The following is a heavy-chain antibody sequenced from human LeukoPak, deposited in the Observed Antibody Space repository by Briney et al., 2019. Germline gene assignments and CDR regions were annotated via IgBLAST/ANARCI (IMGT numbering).Heavy chain of an antibody. CDR3: ARDRLDYGDYYYYYYMDV. CDR1: GGSISNYY. V-gene: IGHV4-59*01. D-gene: IGHD4-17*01. Sequence: SETLSLTCTVSGGSISNYYWSWIRQPPGKGLEWIGYVYYSGSTNYNPSLRSRVTISVDTSKNQFSLKLSSVTAADTAVYYCARDRLDYGDYYYYYYMDVWGKGTTVTVSS. CDR2: VYYSGST. J-gene: IGHJ6*03.